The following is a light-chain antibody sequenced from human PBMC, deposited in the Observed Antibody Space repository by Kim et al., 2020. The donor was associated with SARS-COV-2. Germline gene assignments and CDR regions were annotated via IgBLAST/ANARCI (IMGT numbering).Light chain of an antibody. Sequence: TSVGDRVTITCRASQNIDSHLNWYQQKPGKAPKLLIYFASTLQGGVPSRFRGSGSGTDFTLTISSLQSEDFATYYCQQTYSPVRTFGQGTKVDIK. CDR3: QQTYSPVRT. CDR1: QNIDSH. V-gene: IGKV1-39*01. J-gene: IGKJ1*01. CDR2: FAS.